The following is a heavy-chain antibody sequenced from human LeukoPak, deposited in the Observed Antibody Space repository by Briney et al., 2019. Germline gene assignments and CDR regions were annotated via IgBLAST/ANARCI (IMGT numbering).Heavy chain of an antibody. D-gene: IGHD6-19*01. V-gene: IGHV1-69*04. CDR1: GGTFSGYA. Sequence: GASVKVSCKASGGTFSGYAISWVRQAPGQGLEWMGRIIPILGIANYAQKFQGRVTITADKSTSTAYMELSSLRSEDTAVYYCARGGWSHYYYYGMDVWGQGTTVTVSS. CDR3: ARGGWSHYYYYGMDV. CDR2: IIPILGIA. J-gene: IGHJ6*02.